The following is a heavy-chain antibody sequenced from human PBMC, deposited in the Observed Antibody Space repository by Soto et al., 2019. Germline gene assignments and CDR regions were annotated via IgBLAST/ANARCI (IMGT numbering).Heavy chain of an antibody. CDR3: ARSNYDILTGYYPFFDY. D-gene: IGHD3-9*01. V-gene: IGHV3-30*03. CDR2: ISYDGSRK. Sequence: GGSLRLSCAASGFIFSSFGMHWVRQAPGKGLEWVAVISYDGSRKTYADSVKGRFTVSRDRSKNTLYLQMNSLRAEDTAVYYCARSNYDILTGYYPFFDYWGQGTLVTISS. J-gene: IGHJ4*02. CDR1: GFIFSSFG.